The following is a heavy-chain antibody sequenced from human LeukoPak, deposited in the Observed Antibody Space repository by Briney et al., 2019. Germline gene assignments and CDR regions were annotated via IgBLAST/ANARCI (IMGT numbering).Heavy chain of an antibody. CDR1: GFTFSSYS. Sequence: GGSLRLSCAASGFTFSSYSMNWVRQAPGKGLEWVSSISSSSSYIYYADSVKGRFTISRDNAKSSLYLQMNSLRAEDTAVYYCASKQLVGHYYYYYYMDVWGKGTTVTVSS. CDR3: ASKQLVGHYYYYYYMDV. CDR2: ISSSSSYI. D-gene: IGHD6-6*01. V-gene: IGHV3-21*01. J-gene: IGHJ6*03.